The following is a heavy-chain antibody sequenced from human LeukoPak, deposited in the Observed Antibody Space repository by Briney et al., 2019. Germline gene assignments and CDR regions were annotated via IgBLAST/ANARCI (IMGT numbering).Heavy chain of an antibody. CDR3: ARSLFPSFDY. CDR1: GFTFSRYE. V-gene: IGHV3-48*03. Sequence: PGGSLRLSCAASGFTFSRYEMNWVRQAPGKGLEWVSYISSSGSSIYYADSVKGRFTISRDNAKNSLYLQMNSLRAEDTAIYHCARSLFPSFDYWGQGSLVTVSS. J-gene: IGHJ4*02. CDR2: ISSSGSSI. D-gene: IGHD3-3*01.